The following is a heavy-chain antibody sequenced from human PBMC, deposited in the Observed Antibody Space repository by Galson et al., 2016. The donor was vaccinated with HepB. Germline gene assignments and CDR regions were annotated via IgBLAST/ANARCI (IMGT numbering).Heavy chain of an antibody. CDR1: GFSFSDYA. Sequence: SLRLSCAASGFSFSDYAIHWVRQAPGKGPEWLSIISYGYSIYYADSVKGRFTISRDNSKNTVYLQMNNLRREDTALYYCARDPAGWAVGNWFDPWGQGTLVTVSS. D-gene: IGHD6-13*01. CDR2: ISYGYSI. J-gene: IGHJ5*02. V-gene: IGHV3-30*04. CDR3: ARDPAGWAVGNWFDP.